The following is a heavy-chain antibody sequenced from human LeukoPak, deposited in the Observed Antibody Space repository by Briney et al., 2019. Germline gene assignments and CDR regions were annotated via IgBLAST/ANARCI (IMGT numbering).Heavy chain of an antibody. D-gene: IGHD3-9*01. J-gene: IGHJ5*02. CDR2: ISGSDGST. Sequence: TGGSLRLSCAASGFTFSSYAMSWVRQAPGKGLEWVSSISGSDGSTYYADSVKGRFTISRDNSKNTLYVQMNSLRAEDTAVYYCAKKENILTGYYDHWGQGTLVTVSS. CDR1: GFTFSSYA. CDR3: AKKENILTGYYDH. V-gene: IGHV3-23*01.